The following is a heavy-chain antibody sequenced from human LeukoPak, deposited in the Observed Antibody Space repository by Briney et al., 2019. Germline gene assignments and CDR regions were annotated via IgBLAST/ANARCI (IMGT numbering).Heavy chain of an antibody. D-gene: IGHD6-19*01. V-gene: IGHV1-8*03. Sequence: ASVKVSCKASGYTFTTYDINWVRQATGQGLEWMGWTNPNSGSTGYAQKFQGRLTITRSTSISTAYMELSSLTSEDTAVYYCARVAGSIDYWGQGTLVTVSS. CDR1: GYTFTTYD. CDR3: ARVAGSIDY. J-gene: IGHJ4*02. CDR2: TNPNSGST.